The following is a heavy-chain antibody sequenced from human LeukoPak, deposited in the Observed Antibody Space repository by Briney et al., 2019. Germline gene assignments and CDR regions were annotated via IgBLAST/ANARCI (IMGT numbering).Heavy chain of an antibody. D-gene: IGHD1-1*01. CDR3: ARGYSPTIRTTGNDY. V-gene: IGHV3-30*02. J-gene: IGHJ4*02. Sequence: GGSLRLSCAASGFTFSSYSMNWVRQAPGKGLEWVAFIRYDGSNKYYADSVKGRFTISRDNSKNTLYLQMNSLRSEDTAVYYCARGYSPTIRTTGNDYWGQGTLVTVSS. CDR2: IRYDGSNK. CDR1: GFTFSSYS.